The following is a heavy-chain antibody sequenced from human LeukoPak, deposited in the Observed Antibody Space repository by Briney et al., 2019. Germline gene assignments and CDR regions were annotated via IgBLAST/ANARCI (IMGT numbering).Heavy chain of an antibody. CDR1: GGSISSVKDY. CDR2: GDYSGGT. CDR3: ARLSRQSFDY. V-gene: IGHV4-39*07. J-gene: IGHJ4*02. Sequence: SEALSLTCSVSGGSISSVKDYWAWIRQPPGKGLEWIASGDYSGGTYYNPSLKSRVTISVDTSKNQFSLKLSSVTAADTAVYYCARLSRQSFDYWGQGTLVTVSS.